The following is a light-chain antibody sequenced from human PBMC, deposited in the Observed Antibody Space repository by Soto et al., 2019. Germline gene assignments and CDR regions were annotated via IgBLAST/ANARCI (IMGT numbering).Light chain of an antibody. CDR1: SSDVGGYDY. Sequence: QSVLTQPRSVSGFPGQSVTISCTGTSSDVGGYDYVSWYQQHPDKAPKLMIYDVSKRPSGVPDRFSGSKSGNTASLTISGLQAEDEADYYCYSYAGSSYVFGTGTKVTVL. CDR2: DVS. V-gene: IGLV2-11*01. J-gene: IGLJ1*01. CDR3: YSYAGSSYV.